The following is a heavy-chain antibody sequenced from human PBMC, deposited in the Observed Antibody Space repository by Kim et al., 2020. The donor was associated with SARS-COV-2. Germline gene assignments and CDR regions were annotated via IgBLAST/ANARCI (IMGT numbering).Heavy chain of an antibody. J-gene: IGHJ6*02. D-gene: IGHD3-10*01. Sequence: GGSLRLSCAASGFTFSSYAMSWVRQAPGKGLEWVSAISGSGGSTYYADSVKGRFTISRDNSKNTLYLQMNSLRAEDTAVYYCAKVGILLWFGSHGYGMDVWGQGTTVTVSS. CDR2: ISGSGGST. CDR3: AKVGILLWFGSHGYGMDV. CDR1: GFTFSSYA. V-gene: IGHV3-23*01.